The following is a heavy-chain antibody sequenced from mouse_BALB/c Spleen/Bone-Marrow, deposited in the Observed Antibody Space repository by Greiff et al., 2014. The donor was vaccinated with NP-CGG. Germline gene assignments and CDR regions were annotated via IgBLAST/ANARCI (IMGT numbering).Heavy chain of an antibody. D-gene: IGHD3-2*02. CDR3: ARFSQLRLLAY. Sequence: VKLMESGAELVKPGTSVKLSCKASGYNFTSYWINWVKLRPGQGLEWIGDIYPGSGSTNYNEKFKSKATLTVDTSSSTAYMQLSSLASEDPALYYCARFSQLRLLAYWGQGTLVTVSA. CDR1: GYNFTSYW. V-gene: IGHV1-55*01. J-gene: IGHJ3*01. CDR2: IYPGSGST.